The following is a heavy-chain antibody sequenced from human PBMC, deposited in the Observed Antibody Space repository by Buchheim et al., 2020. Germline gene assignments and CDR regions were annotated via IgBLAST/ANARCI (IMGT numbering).Heavy chain of an antibody. CDR3: ARERLLWFGELFHYYYGMDV. D-gene: IGHD3-10*01. CDR1: GGSISSGSYY. CDR2: IYTSGST. J-gene: IGHJ6*02. Sequence: QVQLQESGPGLVKPSQTLSLTCTVSGGSISSGSYYWSWIRQPAGKGLEWIGRIYTSGSTNYNPSLKSRVTISVDTSKNQFSLKLSSVTAADTAVYYCARERLLWFGELFHYYYGMDVWGQGTT. V-gene: IGHV4-61*02.